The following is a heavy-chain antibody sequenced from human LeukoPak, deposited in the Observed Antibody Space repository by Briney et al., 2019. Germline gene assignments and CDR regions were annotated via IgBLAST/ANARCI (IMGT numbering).Heavy chain of an antibody. CDR2: INHSGST. V-gene: IGHV4-34*01. J-gene: IGHJ4*02. Sequence: PSETLSLTCAVYGESLNSYYWSWVRQPPGKGLEWIGEINHSGSTNYNPSLKSRVTISVDTSKNQFSLKLSSVTAADTAVYYCARQGYSSSWYIYFDYWGQGTLVTVSS. D-gene: IGHD6-13*01. CDR1: GESLNSYY. CDR3: ARQGYSSSWYIYFDY.